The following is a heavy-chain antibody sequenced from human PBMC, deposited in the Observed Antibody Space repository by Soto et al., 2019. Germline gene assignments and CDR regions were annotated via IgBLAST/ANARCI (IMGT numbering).Heavy chain of an antibody. D-gene: IGHD5-18*01. CDR3: ARGGDKDMVTGY. J-gene: IGHJ4*02. V-gene: IGHV3-23*01. CDR2: ISGSGGST. CDR1: GFTFSSYA. Sequence: GGSLSLSCAASGFTFSSYAMSWVRQAPGKGLEWVSAISGSGGSTYYADSVKGRFTISRDNSKNTLYLQMNSLRAEDTAVYDGARGGDKDMVTGYWGQGTLVTVAS.